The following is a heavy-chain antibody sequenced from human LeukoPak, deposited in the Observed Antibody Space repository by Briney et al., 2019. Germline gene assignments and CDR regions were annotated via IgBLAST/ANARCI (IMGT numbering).Heavy chain of an antibody. CDR2: INPNSGGT. V-gene: IGHV1-2*02. CDR1: GYTFTGYY. D-gene: IGHD1-26*01. Sequence: ASVKVSCKASGYTFTGYYMHWVRQAHGQGLEWMGWINPNSGGTNYAQKFQGRVTMTRDTSISTAYMELSRLRSDDTAVYYCARYGVGATADFDYWGQGTLVTVSS. J-gene: IGHJ4*02. CDR3: ARYGVGATADFDY.